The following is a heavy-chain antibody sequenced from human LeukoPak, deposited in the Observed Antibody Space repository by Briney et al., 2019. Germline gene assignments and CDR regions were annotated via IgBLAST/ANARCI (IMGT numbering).Heavy chain of an antibody. CDR3: ASHSGGYAY. D-gene: IGHD5-12*01. J-gene: IGHJ4*02. CDR2: VYYSGGT. Sequence: SETLSLTCTVSGGSISNYYWSWIRQPPRKGLEWIGYVYYSGGTYYNPSLKSRVTISVDTSKNQFSLKLSSVTAADTAVYYCASHSGGYAYWGQGTLVTVSS. V-gene: IGHV4-59*12. CDR1: GGSISNYY.